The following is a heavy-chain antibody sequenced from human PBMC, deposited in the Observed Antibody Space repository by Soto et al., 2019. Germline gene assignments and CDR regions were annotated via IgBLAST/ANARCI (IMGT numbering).Heavy chain of an antibody. CDR2: IIPVSGTP. D-gene: IGHD2-8*02. Sequence: QVHLEQSGAEVKKPGSSVKVSCKFSGGTFSSYVIIWVRQAPGQGLEWMGGIIPVSGTPNYAQKFHGRVTISADAATNTAYMELSSVRFDDTAMYYCATVDRSVALVGWFDPWGQGTLVTVSS. CDR3: ATVDRSVALVGWFDP. V-gene: IGHV1-69*01. CDR1: GGTFSSYV. J-gene: IGHJ5*02.